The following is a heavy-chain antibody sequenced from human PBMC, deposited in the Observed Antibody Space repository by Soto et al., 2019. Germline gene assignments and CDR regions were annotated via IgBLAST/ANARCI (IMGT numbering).Heavy chain of an antibody. Sequence: QITLMESGPTLVYPTQTLTLTFTFSGFPFSTGGVGVGWIRQPPGKALEWLALIYWDDDKRYSPSLKSSRTITKDTSKHQVVLTMTNMDPGDTATYYCAHSTYDYDSSGFWAAQPSLDYRGQGTLVTVSS. J-gene: IGHJ4*02. D-gene: IGHD3-22*01. CDR3: AHSTYDYDSSGFWAAQPSLDY. V-gene: IGHV2-5*02. CDR2: IYWDDDK. CDR1: GFPFSTGGVG.